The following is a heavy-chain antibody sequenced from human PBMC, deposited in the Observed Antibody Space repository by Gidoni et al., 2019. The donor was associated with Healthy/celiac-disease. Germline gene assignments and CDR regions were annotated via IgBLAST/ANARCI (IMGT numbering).Heavy chain of an antibody. V-gene: IGHV3-21*01. CDR3: ARAHSGYDFRYSNLVDV. CDR1: GFTFSSYS. D-gene: IGHD5-12*01. J-gene: IGHJ6*04. Sequence: EVQLVESGGGLVKPGGSLRLPCAASGFTFSSYSMNWVRQAPGKGLEWVSSISSSSSYIYYADSVKGRFTISRDNAKNSLYLQMNSLRAEDTAVYYCARAHSGYDFRYSNLVDVWGKGTTVTVSS. CDR2: ISSSSSYI.